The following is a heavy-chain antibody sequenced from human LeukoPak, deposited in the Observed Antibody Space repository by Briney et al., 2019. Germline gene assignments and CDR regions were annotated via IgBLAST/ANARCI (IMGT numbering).Heavy chain of an antibody. CDR2: MNPNSGNT. Sequence: ASVKVSCKASGYTFTSYDINWVRQTTGQGLEWMGWMNPNSGNTGYAQKFQGRVTMTRNTSISTAYMELSSLRSEDTAVYYCARGRFPGGPAASRQGRNNWFDPWGQGTLVTVSS. CDR1: GYTFTSYD. D-gene: IGHD2-2*01. CDR3: ARGRFPGGPAASRQGRNNWFDP. V-gene: IGHV1-8*01. J-gene: IGHJ5*02.